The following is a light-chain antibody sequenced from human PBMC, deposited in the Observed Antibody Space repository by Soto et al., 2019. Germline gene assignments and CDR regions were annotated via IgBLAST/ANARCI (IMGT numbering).Light chain of an antibody. CDR2: EVT. CDR1: SSDVGGYDY. CDR3: CSYTGSSGDV. Sequence: QSALTQPASVSVSPGQSITISCTGTSSDVGGYDYVSWYQQHPLKAPKLIIYEVTNRPSGVSSRFSGSKSGNTASLTISGLQAEDEADYYCCSYTGSSGDVFGTGTKVTVL. J-gene: IGLJ1*01. V-gene: IGLV2-14*01.